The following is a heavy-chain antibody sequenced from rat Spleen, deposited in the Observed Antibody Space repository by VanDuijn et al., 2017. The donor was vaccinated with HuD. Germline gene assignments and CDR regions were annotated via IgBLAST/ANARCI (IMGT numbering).Heavy chain of an antibody. CDR2: ISTGGGNT. CDR1: GFTFSNYD. D-gene: IGHD5-1*01. V-gene: IGHV5S23*01. CDR3: AWTGS. J-gene: IGHJ2*01. Sequence: EVQLVDSGGGLVQPGRSLKLSCTASGFTFSNYDMAWVRQAPTKGLEWVASISTGGGNTYYRDSVKGRFTISRENAKSTLYLQMNNLKEEDTAIYYCAWTGSWGQGVMVTVSS.